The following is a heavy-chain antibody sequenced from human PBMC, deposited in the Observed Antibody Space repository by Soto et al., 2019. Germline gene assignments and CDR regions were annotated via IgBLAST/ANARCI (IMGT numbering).Heavy chain of an antibody. D-gene: IGHD3-16*01. CDR1: GFSLTTGVG. J-gene: IGHJ3*02. V-gene: IGHV2-5*01. CDR2: IYWNDDK. CDR3: AHSHYWGLEFYPFEM. Sequence: QITLKESGPTLVKPTQTLTLTCTFSGFSLTTGVGVGWIRQPPGKALEWLALIYWNDDKRYSPSLKSRLTITKDTSKNQEVLTMTNMDPVDTATYYCAHSHYWGLEFYPFEMWGQGTMVTVYS.